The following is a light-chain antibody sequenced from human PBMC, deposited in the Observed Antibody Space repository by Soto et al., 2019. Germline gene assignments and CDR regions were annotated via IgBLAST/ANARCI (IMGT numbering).Light chain of an antibody. V-gene: IGKV2-28*01. J-gene: IGKJ1*01. CDR3: MQPLQSWT. CDR1: QSLLHSNGYNY. CDR2: LGS. Sequence: EIVMTQSPLSLPVIPVEPASISCRSSQSLLHSNGYNYLDWYLQKPGQSPQLLIYLGSNRASGVPDRFSGSGSGTDFTLKISRVEAEDVGVYYCMQPLQSWTFGQGTKGDIK.